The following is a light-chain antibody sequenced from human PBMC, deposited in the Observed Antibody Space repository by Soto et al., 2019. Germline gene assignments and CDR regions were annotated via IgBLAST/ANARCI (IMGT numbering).Light chain of an antibody. CDR2: SNN. V-gene: IGLV1-47*02. J-gene: IGLJ7*01. CDR3: AAWDDSLSGVV. Sequence: QSVLTQPPSVSGAPGQRVTISCTGNSSNLGAGYDVHWYQQLPGTAPKLLIYSNNQRPSGVPDRFSGSKSGTSASLAISGLRSEDEAEYYCAAWDDSLSGVVFGGGTQLTVL. CDR1: SSNLGAGYD.